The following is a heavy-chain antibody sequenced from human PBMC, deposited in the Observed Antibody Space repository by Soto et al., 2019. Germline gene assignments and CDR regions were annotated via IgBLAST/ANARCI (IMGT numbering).Heavy chain of an antibody. CDR3: ARHRRETGTYAQPLDY. CDR2: IYHSGTT. J-gene: IGHJ4*02. V-gene: IGHV4-38-2*01. CDR1: RDSISSAYF. Sequence: PSETLSLTCAVSRDSISSAYFWAWIRQPPGKGLEWIGSIYHSGTTYYNPSFNSRVTISVDTSKSQFSLDLTSVTAADTAVYYSARHRRETGTYAQPLDYWGQGTLVTVSS. D-gene: IGHD1-1*01.